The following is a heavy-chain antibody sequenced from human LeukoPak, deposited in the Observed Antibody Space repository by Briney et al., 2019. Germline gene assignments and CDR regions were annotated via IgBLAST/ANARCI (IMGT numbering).Heavy chain of an antibody. Sequence: SETLSLTCTVSGGSISSYYWSWIRQPAGKGLKWIGRIYTSGSTNYNPSLKSRVTMSVDTSKNQFSLKLSSVTAADTAVYYCASYGSGYYFDYWGQGTLVTVSS. J-gene: IGHJ4*02. CDR3: ASYGSGYYFDY. CDR1: GGSISSYY. CDR2: IYTSGST. D-gene: IGHD3-22*01. V-gene: IGHV4-4*07.